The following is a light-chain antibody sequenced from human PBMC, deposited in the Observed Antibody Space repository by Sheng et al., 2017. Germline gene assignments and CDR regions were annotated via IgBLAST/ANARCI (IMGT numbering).Light chain of an antibody. CDR2: DVS. CDR1: YSDIGNFNY. J-gene: IGLJ2*01. Sequence: QSALTQPASVSGSPGQSITISCTGTYSDIGNFNYVSWYQQHPGKGPKLMIYDVSHRPSGVSHRFSGSKSGDTASLAISGLQAEDEADYYCSSYSSTNTLLFGGGTKLTVL. V-gene: IGLV2-14*01. CDR3: SSYSSTNTLL.